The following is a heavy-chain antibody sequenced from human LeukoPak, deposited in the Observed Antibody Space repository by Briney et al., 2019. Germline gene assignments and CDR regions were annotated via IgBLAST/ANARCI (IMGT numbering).Heavy chain of an antibody. D-gene: IGHD5-18*01. CDR1: GGSINNYY. J-gene: IGHJ3*02. CDR2: IHSNGNT. CDR3: ARQPSATAAFDI. V-gene: IGHV4-59*08. Sequence: KPSETLSLTCVVSGGSINNYYWSWTRQPPGKGLEWIAYIHSNGNTNYNPSFKSRVTVSVDTSKNQLSLRLTSVAAADTAIYYCARQPSATAAFDIWGQGTMVIVSS.